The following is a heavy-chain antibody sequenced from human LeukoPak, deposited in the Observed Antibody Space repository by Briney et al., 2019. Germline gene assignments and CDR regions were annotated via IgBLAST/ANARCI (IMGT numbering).Heavy chain of an antibody. CDR1: GFTFSTFG. CDR3: AKGGMTRGSFDN. D-gene: IGHD3-16*01. Sequence: GGSLRLSCTASGFTFSTFGMDWVRQASGKGLEWVAYIRYDGSNKYYADSVKGRFTISRDNSKNMLYLQMSSLRAEDTAVYYCAKGGMTRGSFDNWGQGTLVTVSS. CDR2: IRYDGSNK. V-gene: IGHV3-30*02. J-gene: IGHJ4*02.